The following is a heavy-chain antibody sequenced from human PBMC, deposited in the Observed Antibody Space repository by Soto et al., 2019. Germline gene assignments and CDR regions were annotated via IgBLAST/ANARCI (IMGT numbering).Heavy chain of an antibody. D-gene: IGHD4-17*01. V-gene: IGHV3-7*01. CDR2: IKQDGSEK. Sequence: GGSLRLSCAASGFTFSSYWMSWVRQAPGKGLEWVANIKQDGSEKYYVDSVKGRFTISRDNAKNSLYLQMNSLRAEDTAVYYCARDRDYGGNFGLDYWGQGTLVTVSS. J-gene: IGHJ4*02. CDR3: ARDRDYGGNFGLDY. CDR1: GFTFSSYW.